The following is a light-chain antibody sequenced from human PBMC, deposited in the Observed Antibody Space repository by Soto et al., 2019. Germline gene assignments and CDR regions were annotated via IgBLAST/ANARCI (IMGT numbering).Light chain of an antibody. Sequence: SVLAQSPGTLSLSPGKRATLSCRASQSVSNFLAWYQQKPGQAPRLLIYDTSNRATGIPARFSGSGSGTEFTLTISSLQSEDFAVYYCQQYNNWPRTFGQGTKVDIK. J-gene: IGKJ1*01. CDR2: DTS. CDR3: QQYNNWPRT. V-gene: IGKV3-11*01. CDR1: QSVSNF.